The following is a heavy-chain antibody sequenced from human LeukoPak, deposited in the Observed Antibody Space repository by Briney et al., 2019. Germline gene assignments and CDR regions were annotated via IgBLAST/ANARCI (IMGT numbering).Heavy chain of an antibody. V-gene: IGHV4-39*07. CDR1: GGSISTSSYY. D-gene: IGHD3-16*01. J-gene: IGHJ6*02. Sequence: PSETLSLTCTVSGGSISTSSYYWGWIRQPPGKGLEWIGSIYYSGSTYYNPSLKSRVTISVDTSKNQFSLKLSSVTAADTAVYYCARGLWAGYYGMDVWGQGTTVTVSS. CDR3: ARGLWAGYYGMDV. CDR2: IYYSGST.